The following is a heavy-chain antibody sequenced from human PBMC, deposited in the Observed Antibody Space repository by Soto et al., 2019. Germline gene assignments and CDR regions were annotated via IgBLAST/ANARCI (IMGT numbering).Heavy chain of an antibody. CDR3: AKVLESAVAGTVRYFDY. Sequence: GASVKVSCKASGYTFTSYDINWVRQATGQGLEWMGWMNPNSGNTGYAQKFQGRVTMTRNTSISTAYMELSSLRAEDTAVYYCAKVLESAVAGTVRYFDYWGQGTLVTVSS. CDR1: GYTFTSYD. J-gene: IGHJ4*03. CDR2: MNPNSGNT. D-gene: IGHD6-19*01. V-gene: IGHV1-8*01.